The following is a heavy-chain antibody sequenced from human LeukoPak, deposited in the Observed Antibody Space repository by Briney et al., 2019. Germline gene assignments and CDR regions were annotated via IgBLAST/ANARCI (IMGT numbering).Heavy chain of an antibody. Sequence: SETLSLTCTVSGGSISSGGYYWSWIRQPPGKGLEWIGYIYDSGSTYYNPSLKSRVTISVDRSKNQFSLKLNSVTAADTAVYYCARDAGNYYMDVWGKGTTVTVSS. V-gene: IGHV4-30-2*01. CDR2: IYDSGST. CDR1: GGSISSGGYY. D-gene: IGHD1-26*01. J-gene: IGHJ6*03. CDR3: ARDAGNYYMDV.